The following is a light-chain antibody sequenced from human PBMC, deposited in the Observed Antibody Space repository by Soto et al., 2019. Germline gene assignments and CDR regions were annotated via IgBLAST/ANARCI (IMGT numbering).Light chain of an antibody. Sequence: EIVLTQSPATLSLSPGERATLCXRASHSVIMYFSWYQQISGXSPRXXXDCXSIMATGSPDRLSGSGSATDFTLTISRLEPEYFAVYYFQQYHNSPRTFGGGTKVDI. CDR2: CXS. CDR3: QQYHNSPRT. J-gene: IGKJ4*01. V-gene: IGKV3-20*01. CDR1: HSVIMY.